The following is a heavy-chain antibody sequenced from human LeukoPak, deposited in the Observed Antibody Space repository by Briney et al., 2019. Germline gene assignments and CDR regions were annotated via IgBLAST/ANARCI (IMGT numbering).Heavy chain of an antibody. CDR2: IIPIFGTA. Sequence: SVKVSCKASGGTFSSYAISWVRQAPGQGLEWMGGIIPIFGTANYAQKFQGRVTITADESTSTAYMELSSLRSEDTAVYYCARDRIVRYGGRIDAFDIWGQGAMVTVSS. CDR1: GGTFSSYA. CDR3: ARDRIVRYGGRIDAFDI. V-gene: IGHV1-69*13. J-gene: IGHJ3*02. D-gene: IGHD2/OR15-2a*01.